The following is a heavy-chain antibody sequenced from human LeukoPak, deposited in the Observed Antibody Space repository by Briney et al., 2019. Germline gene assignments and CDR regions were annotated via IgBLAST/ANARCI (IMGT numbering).Heavy chain of an antibody. CDR2: ISYDGSNK. Sequence: PGRSLRLSCAASGFTFSSYGMHWVRQAPGKGLEWVAVISYDGSNKYYADSVKGRFTISRDNSKNTLYLQMNSLRAEDTAVYYCAKEYYYGSGSYYGGYYYYGMDVWGQGTTVTVSS. D-gene: IGHD3-10*01. CDR1: GFTFSSYG. V-gene: IGHV3-30*18. CDR3: AKEYYYGSGSYYGGYYYYGMDV. J-gene: IGHJ6*02.